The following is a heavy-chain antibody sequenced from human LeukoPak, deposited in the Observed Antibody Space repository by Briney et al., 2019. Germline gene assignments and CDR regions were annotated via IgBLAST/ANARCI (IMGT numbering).Heavy chain of an antibody. J-gene: IGHJ5*02. Sequence: SGPTLVKPTQTVTLTCTFSGFSLSTSGVGVGWIRQPPGKALEWLALIYWDDDKRYSPSLKSRLTITKDTSKNQVVLTMTNMDPVDTATYYCAHIGGRGYSYGYWFDPWGQGTLVTVSS. CDR1: GFSLSTSGVG. D-gene: IGHD5-18*01. CDR3: AHIGGRGYSYGYWFDP. V-gene: IGHV2-5*02. CDR2: IYWDDDK.